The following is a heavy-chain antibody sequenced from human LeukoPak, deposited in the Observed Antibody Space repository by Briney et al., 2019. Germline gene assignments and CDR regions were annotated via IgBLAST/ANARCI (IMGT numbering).Heavy chain of an antibody. CDR3: AKGFVEPRPHYFDY. J-gene: IGHJ4*02. Sequence: SGGSLRLSCAASGFTFSSYEMNWVRQAPGKGLEWVSYISSSGSTIYYTDSVKGRFTISRDNSKNTLYLQMNSLSADDTGIYYCAKGFVEPRPHYFDYWGQGTLVTVSS. CDR2: ISSSGSTI. D-gene: IGHD6-6*01. CDR1: GFTFSSYE. V-gene: IGHV3-48*03.